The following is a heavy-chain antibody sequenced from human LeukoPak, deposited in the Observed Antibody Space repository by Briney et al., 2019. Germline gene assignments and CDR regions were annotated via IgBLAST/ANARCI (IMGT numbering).Heavy chain of an antibody. CDR2: IYYSGST. CDR3: ARSSSSNRLFFDH. D-gene: IGHD6-6*01. V-gene: IGHV4-31*03. Sequence: PSQTLSLTCTVSGGSISSGGYYWSWIRQHPGKGLEWIGYIYYSGSTYYNPSLKSRVTISVDTSKNQFSLKLSSVTAADTAVYYCARSSSSNRLFFDHWGQGTLVTVSS. CDR1: GGSISSGGYY. J-gene: IGHJ4*02.